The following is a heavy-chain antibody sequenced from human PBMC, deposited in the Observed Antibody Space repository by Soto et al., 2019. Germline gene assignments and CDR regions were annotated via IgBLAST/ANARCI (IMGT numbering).Heavy chain of an antibody. J-gene: IGHJ4*02. CDR3: VGGQYYFDY. Sequence: QVQLVESGGGVVQPGRSLRISCAASGFPFTTYGMHWVREGSGKGLEWVAVISYDGSNKFYADSVKGRFTISRDNSKNTLYLQMNSLRPEDTALYYCVGGQYYFDYRGQGTLVIVSS. D-gene: IGHD3-10*01. CDR1: GFPFTTYG. CDR2: ISYDGSNK. V-gene: IGHV3-30*03.